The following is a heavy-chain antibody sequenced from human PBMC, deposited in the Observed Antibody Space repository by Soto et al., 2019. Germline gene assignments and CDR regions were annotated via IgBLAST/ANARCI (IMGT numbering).Heavy chain of an antibody. V-gene: IGHV1-18*04. D-gene: IGHD6-19*01. Sequence: QVQLVQSGVEVKKPGASVKVSCKASGYTFTNYAITWVRQAPGQGLEWVGWINGYNGQTNYAQMLQDRVAMTTDTSTSTAHMELRRLRSDDTAVYYGRRDTGYSSGWGFDHWGRGTLVTVSS. CDR3: RRDTGYSSGWGFDH. J-gene: IGHJ5*02. CDR1: GYTFTNYA. CDR2: INGYNGQT.